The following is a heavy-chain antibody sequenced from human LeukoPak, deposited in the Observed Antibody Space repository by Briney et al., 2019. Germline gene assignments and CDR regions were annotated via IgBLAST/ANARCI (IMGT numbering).Heavy chain of an antibody. CDR2: INGDGSST. Sequence: GGSLRLSCAASGFTFSSYWMHWVRQAPGKGLVWVSRINGDGSSTNYADSVKGRFAISRDNSKNTLYLQMNSLRAEDTAVYYCARSTLGYYYYGMDVWGQGTTVTVSS. J-gene: IGHJ6*02. V-gene: IGHV3-74*01. D-gene: IGHD7-27*01. CDR3: ARSTLGYYYYGMDV. CDR1: GFTFSSYW.